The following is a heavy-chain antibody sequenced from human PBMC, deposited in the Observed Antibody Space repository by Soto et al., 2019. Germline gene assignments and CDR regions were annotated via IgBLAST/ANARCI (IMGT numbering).Heavy chain of an antibody. V-gene: IGHV1-69*01. CDR1: GGTFSSYA. CDR3: AREVGPGGAPRLHWFDP. J-gene: IGHJ5*02. CDR2: IIPIFGTA. D-gene: IGHD2-21*01. Sequence: QVQLVQSGAEVKKPGSSVKVSCKASGGTFSSYAISWVRQAPGQGLEWMGGIIPIFGTANYAQKFQGRVTITADESTSTAYMELSSLRSEDTAVYHCAREVGPGGAPRLHWFDPWGQGTLVTVSS.